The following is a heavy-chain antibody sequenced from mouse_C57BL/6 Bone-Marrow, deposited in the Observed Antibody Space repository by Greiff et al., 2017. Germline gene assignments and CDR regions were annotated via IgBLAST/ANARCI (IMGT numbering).Heavy chain of an antibody. V-gene: IGHV1-50*01. CDR1: GYTFTSYW. CDR2: IDPSDSYT. Sequence: QVQLQQPGAELVKPGASVKLSCKASGYTFTSYWMQWVKQRPGQGLEWIGEIDPSDSYTNYNQKFKGKATLTVDTSSSTAYLQLSSLTSEDSAVYYCARSYYDTYDAMDYGGQGTSATVSS. CDR3: ARSYYDTYDAMDY. J-gene: IGHJ4*01. D-gene: IGHD2-10*01.